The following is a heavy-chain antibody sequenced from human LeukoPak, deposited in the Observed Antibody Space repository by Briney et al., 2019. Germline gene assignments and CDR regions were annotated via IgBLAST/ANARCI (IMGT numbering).Heavy chain of an antibody. CDR1: GFSSYA. CDR3: AKADYGEYYYMDV. V-gene: IGHV1-69*05. Sequence: ASVKVSCKASGFSSYAISWVRQAPGQGLEGMGGIIPAFGTTNYAQKFQGRVTVTTDESTSTVYMELSGLRFEDTAVYYCAKADYGEYYYMDVWGKGTTVTVSS. CDR2: IIPAFGTT. D-gene: IGHD4-17*01. J-gene: IGHJ6*03.